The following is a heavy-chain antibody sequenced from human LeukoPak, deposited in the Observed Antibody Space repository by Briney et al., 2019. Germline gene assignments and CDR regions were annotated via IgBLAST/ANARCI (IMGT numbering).Heavy chain of an antibody. D-gene: IGHD3-22*01. J-gene: IGHJ1*01. Sequence: GRSLRLSCAASGFTLSSYGMHWVRQAPGKGLEWVAVISYDGSNKYYADSVKGRFTISRDNSKNTLYLQMNSLRAEDTAVYYCAKAPSYYYDSSGYYYEFYFQHWGQGTLVTVSS. V-gene: IGHV3-30*18. CDR3: AKAPSYYYDSSGYYYEFYFQH. CDR2: ISYDGSNK. CDR1: GFTLSSYG.